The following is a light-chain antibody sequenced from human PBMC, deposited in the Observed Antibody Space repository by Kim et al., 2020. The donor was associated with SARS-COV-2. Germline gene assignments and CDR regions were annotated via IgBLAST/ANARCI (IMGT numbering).Light chain of an antibody. J-gene: IGLJ1*01. CDR2: EVS. CDR3: SSYADNNNYV. CDR1: SSDVATYNY. Sequence: GQSVPISGTGTSSDVATYNYVSGYQQHPGKAPKLLISEVSKRPSGVPDRFSGSKSGNTASLTVSGLQAEDEADYYCSSYADNNNYVFGSGTKVTVL. V-gene: IGLV2-8*01.